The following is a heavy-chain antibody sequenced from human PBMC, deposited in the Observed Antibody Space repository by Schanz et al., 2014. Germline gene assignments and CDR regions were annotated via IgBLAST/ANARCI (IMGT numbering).Heavy chain of an antibody. D-gene: IGHD3-3*01. CDR2: ISTLRNEDT. CDR3: ARGFDCWDR. V-gene: IGHV1-18*01. J-gene: IGHJ4*02. Sequence: QVQLIQSGAEVKKPGASVTVSCKTSGYAFSDYGISWVRQAPGQGPEFMGWISTLRNEDTNSAQRFQGRLTMTTDTSTSTDYMKLRSQRSDDSAVYYSARGFDCWDRWGQGTLVIVSS. CDR1: GYAFSDYG.